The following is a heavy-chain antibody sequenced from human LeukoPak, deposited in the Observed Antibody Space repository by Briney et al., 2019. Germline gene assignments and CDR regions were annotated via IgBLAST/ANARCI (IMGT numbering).Heavy chain of an antibody. V-gene: IGHV3-23*01. Sequence: PGGSLRLSCAASGFTFSSYAMSWVRPAPGKGLEWVSAISGSGGSTYYADSVKGRFTISRDNSKNTLYLQMNSLRAEDTAVYYCAKNRFTYDISSWFDPWGQGTLVTVSS. D-gene: IGHD3-9*01. CDR2: ISGSGGST. J-gene: IGHJ5*02. CDR3: AKNRFTYDISSWFDP. CDR1: GFTFSSYA.